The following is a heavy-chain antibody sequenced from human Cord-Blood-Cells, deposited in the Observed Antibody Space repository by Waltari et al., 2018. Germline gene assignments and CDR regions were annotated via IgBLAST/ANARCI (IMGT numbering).Heavy chain of an antibody. CDR1: GGSIRRSRHY. Sequence: QLQLQESGPGLVKPSENLSLTCTVSGGSIRRSRHYRGWIRQPPGKGLEWIGGIYYSGSTYYNPSRKSRVTISVDTSKNQFSLKLSSVTAADTAVYYCASQIAAAGYWGQGTLVTVSS. D-gene: IGHD6-13*01. V-gene: IGHV4-39*01. CDR3: ASQIAAAGY. CDR2: IYYSGST. J-gene: IGHJ4*02.